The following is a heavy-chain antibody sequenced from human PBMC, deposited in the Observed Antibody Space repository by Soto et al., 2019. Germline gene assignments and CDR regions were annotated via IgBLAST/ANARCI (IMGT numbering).Heavy chain of an antibody. D-gene: IGHD4-17*01. J-gene: IGHJ3*02. CDR1: GFTFRNYA. Sequence: GGSLRLSCAASGFTFRNYAMSWVRQAPGKGLEWVSGIGDDKTYNADSVKGRFTISRDNSKNTLYLQMNSLRAEDTAVYYCAKDRVNGNYVWDAFYIWGQGTMVT. V-gene: IGHV3-23*01. CDR2: IGDDKT. CDR3: AKDRVNGNYVWDAFYI.